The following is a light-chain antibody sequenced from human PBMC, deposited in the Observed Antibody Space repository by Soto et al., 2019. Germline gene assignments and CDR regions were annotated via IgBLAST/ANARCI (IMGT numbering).Light chain of an antibody. CDR1: QSVRNF. CDR2: DAT. CDR3: QQRTTWLS. Sequence: EVVLTQSPATLSLSPGERATLSCRASQSVRNFLAWYQQKPGQAPRLLVYDATNRAAGIPARFSGSGSGTDFSLTISSLEPEDVAVYFCQQRTTWLSFGGGTKVEIK. V-gene: IGKV3-11*01. J-gene: IGKJ4*01.